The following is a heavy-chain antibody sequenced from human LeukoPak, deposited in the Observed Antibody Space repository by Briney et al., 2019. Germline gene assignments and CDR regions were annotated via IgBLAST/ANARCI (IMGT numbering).Heavy chain of an antibody. CDR1: GGSFSGYY. V-gene: IGHV4-34*01. CDR2: IKHSGST. Sequence: SETLSLTCAVYGGSFSGYYWSWIRQPPGKGLEWIGEIKHSGSTNYNPSLKSRVIISVDTSKDQFSLELSSVTAADTAVYYCARAFGIQSNYWGQGALVTVSS. D-gene: IGHD3-16*01. CDR3: ARAFGIQSNY. J-gene: IGHJ4*02.